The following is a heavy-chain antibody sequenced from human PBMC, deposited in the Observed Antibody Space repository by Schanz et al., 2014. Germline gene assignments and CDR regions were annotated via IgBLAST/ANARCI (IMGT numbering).Heavy chain of an antibody. CDR3: ARGIDVSDFWSGSPPKGGANDY. V-gene: IGHV3-48*04. Sequence: VQLLDSGGGLVQPGGSLRLSCAASGFTFSTYAMSWVRQAPGKGLEWVSDISSGSSYANYADSVKGRFTISRDNAKNSLYLQLNSLRAEDTAVYYCARGIDVSDFWSGSPPKGGANDYWGQGTLVTVSS. CDR2: ISSGSSYA. J-gene: IGHJ4*02. CDR1: GFTFSTYA. D-gene: IGHD3-3*01.